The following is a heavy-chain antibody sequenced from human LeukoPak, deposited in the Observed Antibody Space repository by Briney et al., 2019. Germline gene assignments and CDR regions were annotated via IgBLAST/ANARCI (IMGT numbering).Heavy chain of an antibody. CDR2: ISGSGGST. V-gene: IGHV3-23*01. CDR1: GLTFSSYA. Sequence: GGSLRLSCAASGLTFSSYAMSWVRQAPGKGLEWVSAISGSGGSTYYADSVKGRFTISRDNSKNTLYLQMNSLRAEDTAVYYCAKVRVGATGLYYFDYWGQGTLVTVSS. J-gene: IGHJ4*02. D-gene: IGHD1-26*01. CDR3: AKVRVGATGLYYFDY.